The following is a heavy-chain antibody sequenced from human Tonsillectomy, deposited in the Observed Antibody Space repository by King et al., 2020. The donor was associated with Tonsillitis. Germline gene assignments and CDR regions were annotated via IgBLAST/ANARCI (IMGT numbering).Heavy chain of an antibody. J-gene: IGHJ4*02. CDR1: GGSISSSSYY. Sequence: LQLQESGPGLVKPSETLSLTCTVSGGSISSSSYYWGWIRQSPGKGLEWIGSIYYSGSTYYNPSLKSRVTISVDTSKNQFSLKLSSVTAADTAVYYCARLGILTAQSFYFDYWGQGTLVTVSS. CDR3: ARLGILTAQSFYFDY. D-gene: IGHD3-9*01. CDR2: IYYSGST. V-gene: IGHV4-39*07.